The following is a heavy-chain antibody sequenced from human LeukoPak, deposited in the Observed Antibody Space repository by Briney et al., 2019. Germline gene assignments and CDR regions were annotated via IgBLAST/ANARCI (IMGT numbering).Heavy chain of an antibody. V-gene: IGHV4-59*12. J-gene: IGHJ6*03. D-gene: IGHD5-18*01. CDR3: ASSYSYGYYYMDV. CDR1: GGSISTYY. CDR2: IYYTGST. Sequence: KASETLSLTCTLSGGSISTYYWSWVRQPPGKGLEWIGYIYYTGSTDYNPSLKSRVTMSVDTSKNQFSLKLSSVTAADTAVYYCASSYSYGYYYMDVWGKGTTVTVSS.